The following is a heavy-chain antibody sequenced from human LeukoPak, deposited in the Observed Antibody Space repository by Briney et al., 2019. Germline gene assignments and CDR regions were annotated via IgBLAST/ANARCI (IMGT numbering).Heavy chain of an antibody. CDR3: ARDWGYSSGWYRGEHDY. CDR2: ISSSSSTI. CDR1: GFTFSSYS. D-gene: IGHD6-19*01. V-gene: IGHV3-48*04. J-gene: IGHJ4*02. Sequence: GGSLRLSCAASGFTFSSYSMNWVRQAPGKGLEWVSYISSSSSTIYYADSVKGRFTISRDNAKNSLYLQMNSLRAEDTAVYYCARDWGYSSGWYRGEHDYWGQGTLVTVSS.